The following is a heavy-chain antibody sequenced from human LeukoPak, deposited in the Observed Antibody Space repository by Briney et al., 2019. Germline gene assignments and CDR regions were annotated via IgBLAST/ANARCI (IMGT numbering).Heavy chain of an antibody. CDR3: ARGRRYCSSTSCYTPYYYYYGMDV. CDR1: GFTFSSYA. J-gene: IGHJ6*02. CDR2: ISYDGSNE. V-gene: IGHV3-30-3*01. Sequence: PGGSLRLSCAASGFTFSSYAMHWVRQAPGKGLEWVAVISYDGSNEYYPDSVKGRFTISRDNSKNTLYLQMSSLRPEDTAVYYCARGRRYCSSTSCYTPYYYYYGMDVWGQGTTVTVSS. D-gene: IGHD2-2*02.